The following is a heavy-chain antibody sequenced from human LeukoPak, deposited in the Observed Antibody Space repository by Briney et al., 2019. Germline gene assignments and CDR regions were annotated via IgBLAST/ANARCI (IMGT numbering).Heavy chain of an antibody. CDR1: GYTFTGYY. J-gene: IGHJ4*02. D-gene: IGHD6-19*01. Sequence: ASVKVSCKASGYTFTGYYMHWVRQAPGQGLEWMGWINPNSGGTNYAQKFQGRVTMTWDTSISTAYMELSRLRSDDTAVYYCARDRPPYSSGWRTFDYWGQGTLVTVSS. V-gene: IGHV1-2*02. CDR3: ARDRPPYSSGWRTFDY. CDR2: INPNSGGT.